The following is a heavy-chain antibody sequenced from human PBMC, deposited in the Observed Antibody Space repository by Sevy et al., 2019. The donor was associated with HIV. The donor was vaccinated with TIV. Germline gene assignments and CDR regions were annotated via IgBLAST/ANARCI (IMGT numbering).Heavy chain of an antibody. J-gene: IGHJ5*01. CDR1: SGSVSSGNNY. CDR2: IYYSGNT. Sequence: SETLSLTCIVSSGSVSSGNNYWSWIRQPPGKGLEWIGYIYYSGNTKYNPSLKSRVTISIDTSKNQFSLNLTSVPAADTAVYYCARDPSEEGFSYGPFDSWGQGILVTVSS. CDR3: ARDPSEEGFSYGPFDS. V-gene: IGHV4-61*01. D-gene: IGHD5-18*01.